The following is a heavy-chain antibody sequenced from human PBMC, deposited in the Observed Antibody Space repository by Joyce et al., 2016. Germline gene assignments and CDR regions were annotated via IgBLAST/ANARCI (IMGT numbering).Heavy chain of an antibody. V-gene: IGHV3-33*01. CDR3: ARDSVAAGNYNWFDP. D-gene: IGHD6-6*01. Sequence: QVQLVESGGGVVQPGRSLRLSCAASGFSFSSFDMHWVRQAPGKGLEWVASICSDGSNKYYADSVKGRFTITRDISKNTLYLQMISLRAEDTAVYYCARDSVAAGNYNWFDPWGQGTLVTVSS. CDR2: ICSDGSNK. CDR1: GFSFSSFD. J-gene: IGHJ5*02.